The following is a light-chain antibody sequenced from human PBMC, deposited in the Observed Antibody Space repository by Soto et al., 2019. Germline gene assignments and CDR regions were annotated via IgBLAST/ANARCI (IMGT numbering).Light chain of an antibody. CDR1: QTVRSNY. CDR2: GAS. Sequence: MLTQSPGTLSMSPGESATLSCRASQTVRSNYLAWYQKRPGQPPRLLIYGASSRAPGIGDRFTGGGSGTDFSLTISRLEPEDFAVYYCQHYGSSSPTFGQGTKVEIK. V-gene: IGKV3-20*01. J-gene: IGKJ1*01. CDR3: QHYGSSSPT.